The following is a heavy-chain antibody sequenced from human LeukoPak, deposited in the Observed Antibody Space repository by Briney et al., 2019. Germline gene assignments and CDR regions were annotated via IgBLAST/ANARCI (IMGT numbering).Heavy chain of an antibody. D-gene: IGHD3-22*01. CDR1: GYSFTSYW. V-gene: IGHV5-51*01. CDR2: IYPGDSDT. Sequence: GESLKISCKGSGYSFTSYWIGWVRQMPGKGLEWMGIIYPGDSDTRYSPSFQGQVTISADKSISTAYLQWSSLKASDTAMYYCARQEAHYYDSSGYYDYWGQGTLVTVYS. CDR3: ARQEAHYYDSSGYYDY. J-gene: IGHJ4*02.